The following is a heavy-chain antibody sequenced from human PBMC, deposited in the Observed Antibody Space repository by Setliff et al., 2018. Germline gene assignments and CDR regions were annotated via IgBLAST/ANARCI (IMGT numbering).Heavy chain of an antibody. V-gene: IGHV2-26*01. Sequence: SGPTLVNPTATLTLTCTVSGFSLSNDRMGVNWIRQPPGKALEWLAHIFSNDKKSYSTSLKSRLTISKDTSKSQVVLTMTNMDPVDTATYYCARDHSGWYGGAFDIWGQGTMVTISS. CDR3: ARDHSGWYGGAFDI. D-gene: IGHD6-19*01. J-gene: IGHJ3*02. CDR1: GFSLSNDRMG. CDR2: IFSNDKK.